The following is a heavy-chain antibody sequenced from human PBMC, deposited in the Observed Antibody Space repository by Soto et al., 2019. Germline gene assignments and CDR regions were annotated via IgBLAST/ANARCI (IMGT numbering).Heavy chain of an antibody. CDR3: ARVGGFGATTIDY. V-gene: IGHV4-30-4*01. Sequence: PSETLSLTCAVSGASGRSTYWWSWIRQPPGKGLEWIGYIYYSGSTYYNPSLKSRVTISVDTSKNQFSLKLSSVTAADTAVYYCARVGGFGATTIDYWGQGTLVTVSS. CDR1: GASGRSTYW. J-gene: IGHJ4*02. CDR2: IYYSGST. D-gene: IGHD3-10*01.